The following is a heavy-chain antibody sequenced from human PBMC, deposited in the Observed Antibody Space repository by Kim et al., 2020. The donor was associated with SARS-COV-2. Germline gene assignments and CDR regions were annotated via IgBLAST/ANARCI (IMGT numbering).Heavy chain of an antibody. CDR1: GGSISSYY. CDR3: ARSGGGLATYYYYGMDV. V-gene: IGHV4-4*07. D-gene: IGHD5-12*01. CDR2: IYTSGST. J-gene: IGHJ6*02. Sequence: SETLSLTCTVSGGSISSYYWSWIRQPAGKGLEWIGRIYTSGSTNYNPSLKSRVTMSVDTSKNQFSLKLSSVTAADTAVYYCARSGGGLATYYYYGMDVWGQGTTVTVSS.